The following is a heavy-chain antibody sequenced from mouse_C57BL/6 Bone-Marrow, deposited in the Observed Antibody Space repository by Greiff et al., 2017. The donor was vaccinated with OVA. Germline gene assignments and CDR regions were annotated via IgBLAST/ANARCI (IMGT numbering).Heavy chain of an antibody. Sequence: EVMLVESGGDLVKPGGSLKLPCAASGFTFSSSGMSWVRQTPDKRLEWVATISSGGSYTYSPDSVKGRFTISRDNAKNTLYLQMSSLKSEDTAMYYCARPYYYGSSYGAMDYWGQGTSVTVSS. CDR3: ARPYYYGSSYGAMDY. J-gene: IGHJ4*01. CDR2: ISSGGSYT. V-gene: IGHV5-6*02. CDR1: GFTFSSSG. D-gene: IGHD1-1*01.